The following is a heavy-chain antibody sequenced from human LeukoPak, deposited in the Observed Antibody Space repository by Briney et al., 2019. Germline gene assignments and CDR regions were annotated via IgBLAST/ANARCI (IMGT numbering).Heavy chain of an antibody. CDR2: ISGCGRTT. Sequence: GGSLRLSCAASGFTFSSYAMSWVRQAPGKGLEWVSGISGCGRTTYYADSVKGRFTISRDNSKNTLSLQMNSLRAEDTAIYYCAKDYCSGGSCPEIFDYWGQGTLVTVSS. J-gene: IGHJ4*02. CDR3: AKDYCSGGSCPEIFDY. CDR1: GFTFSSYA. V-gene: IGHV3-23*01. D-gene: IGHD2-15*01.